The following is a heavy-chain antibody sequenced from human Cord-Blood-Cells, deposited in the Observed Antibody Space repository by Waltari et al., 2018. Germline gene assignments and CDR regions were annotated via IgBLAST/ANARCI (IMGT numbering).Heavy chain of an antibody. Sequence: EVQLVESGGGLVKPGGSLRLSCAASGFTFSSYSMNWVRQAPGKGLEWVSSISSSSSYIYYADSLKGRFTISRDNAKNSLYLQMNSRRAEDTAVYYCARDFVPVRYCSGGSCYSAFDIWGQGTMVTVSS. CDR1: GFTFSSYS. V-gene: IGHV3-21*01. J-gene: IGHJ3*02. CDR2: ISSSSSYI. D-gene: IGHD2-15*01. CDR3: ARDFVPVRYCSGGSCYSAFDI.